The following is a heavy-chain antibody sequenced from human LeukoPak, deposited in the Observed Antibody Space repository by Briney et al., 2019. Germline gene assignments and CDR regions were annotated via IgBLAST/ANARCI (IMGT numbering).Heavy chain of an antibody. D-gene: IGHD3-22*01. CDR2: IYYSGST. V-gene: IGHV4-39*01. CDR1: GGSISSSSYY. CDR3: ARRNLYYYDSSGYQLGSDPWYFDL. Sequence: SETLSLTCTVSGGSISSSSYYWGWIRQPPGKGLEWIGSIYYSGSTYYNPSLKSRVTISVDTSKNQFSLKLCSVTAADTAVYYCARRNLYYYDSSGYQLGSDPWYFDLWGRGTLVTVSS. J-gene: IGHJ2*01.